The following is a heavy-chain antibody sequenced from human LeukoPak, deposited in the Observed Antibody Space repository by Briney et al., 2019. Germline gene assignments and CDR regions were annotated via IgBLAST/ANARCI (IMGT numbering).Heavy chain of an antibody. CDR3: ARDRRLAAAGD. J-gene: IGHJ4*02. Sequence: GRSLRLSCAASGFTFSSYAMHWVRQAPGKGLEWVAVISYDGSNKYYADSVKGRLTISRDNAKNSLYLQMNSLRAEDTAVYYCARDRRLAAAGDWGQGTLVTVSS. CDR1: GFTFSSYA. D-gene: IGHD6-13*01. CDR2: ISYDGSNK. V-gene: IGHV3-30-3*01.